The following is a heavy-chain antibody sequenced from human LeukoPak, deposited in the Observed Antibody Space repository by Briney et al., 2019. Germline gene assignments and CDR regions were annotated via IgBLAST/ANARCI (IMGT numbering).Heavy chain of an antibody. Sequence: LSLTCAVYGGSFSDYSWSWIRQPPGKGLEWVSYISSSGSTIYYADSVKGRFTISRDNAKNSLYLQMNSLRAEDTAVYYCAREGTTGTYFDYWGQGTLVTVSS. CDR3: AREGTTGTYFDY. CDR2: ISSSGSTI. D-gene: IGHD1-1*01. J-gene: IGHJ4*02. CDR1: GGSFSDYS. V-gene: IGHV3-11*04.